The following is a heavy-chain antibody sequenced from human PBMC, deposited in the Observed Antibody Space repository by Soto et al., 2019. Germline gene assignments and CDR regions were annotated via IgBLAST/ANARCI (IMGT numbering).Heavy chain of an antibody. CDR3: AKNETTRPWFDP. V-gene: IGHV4-31*03. CDR1: GGSIRNGNYY. D-gene: IGHD1-1*01. J-gene: IGHJ5*02. Sequence: QVQLQESGPGLVKASQTLSLTCTVSGGSIRNGNYYWSWIRQLPGKGLEWIGNIYYIGTTSYNPSLKSRVIISIDTSTNQFTLELTSMLAADTAVYYCAKNETTRPWFDPWGQGTLVTVSS. CDR2: IYYIGTT.